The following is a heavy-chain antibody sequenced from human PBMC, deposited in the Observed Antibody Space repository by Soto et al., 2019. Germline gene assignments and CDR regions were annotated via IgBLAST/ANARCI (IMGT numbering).Heavy chain of an antibody. CDR3: ARDPRIYCTSSSCISYFHS. J-gene: IGHJ4*02. V-gene: IGHV1-69*01. CDR2: IIPVFGTT. CDR1: GGSFTSYS. Sequence: QVQLVQSGAEVKKPGSSLKLSCRASGGSFTSYSISWLRQAPGQGLEWMGGIIPVFGTTSYAQRLQGRVTITADESTSTAYLDLSSLISEDTAVYYCARDPRIYCTSSSCISYFHSWGEGTLVTVSS. D-gene: IGHD2-2*01.